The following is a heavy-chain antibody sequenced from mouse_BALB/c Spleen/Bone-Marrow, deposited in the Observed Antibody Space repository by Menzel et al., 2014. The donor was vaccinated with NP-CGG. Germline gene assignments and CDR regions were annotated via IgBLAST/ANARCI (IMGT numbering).Heavy chain of an antibody. CDR3: ARRDY. Sequence: VQLKESGAELVKPGASVKLSCTASGFNIXDTYMHWVKQRPEQGLEWIGRIDPANGNTKYDPKFQGKATITTDTSSNTAYLQLSSLTSEDTAVYYCARRDYWGQGTSVTVSS. CDR1: GFNIXDTY. V-gene: IGHV14-3*02. CDR2: IDPANGNT. J-gene: IGHJ4*01.